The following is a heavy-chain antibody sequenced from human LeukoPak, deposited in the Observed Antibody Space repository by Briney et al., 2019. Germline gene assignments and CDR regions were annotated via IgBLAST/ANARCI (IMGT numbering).Heavy chain of an antibody. Sequence: ASVKVSCKASGYTFTGYYMHWVRQAPGQGLEWMGWINPNSGGTNYAQKFQGWVTMTRDMSISTAYMELSRLRSDDTAVYYCARGGSSGWYPFDYWGQGTLVTVSS. J-gene: IGHJ4*02. CDR2: INPNSGGT. CDR3: ARGGSSGWYPFDY. CDR1: GYTFTGYY. V-gene: IGHV1-2*04. D-gene: IGHD6-19*01.